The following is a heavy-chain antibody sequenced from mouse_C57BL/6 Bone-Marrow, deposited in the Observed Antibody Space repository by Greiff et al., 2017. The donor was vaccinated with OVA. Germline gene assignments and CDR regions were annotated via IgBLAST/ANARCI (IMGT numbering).Heavy chain of an antibody. CDR1: GYAFSSSW. J-gene: IGHJ4*01. D-gene: IGHD6-1*01. CDR3: AIAPRGAMDY. Sequence: QVQLQQSGPELVKPGASVKISCKASGYAFSSSWMNWVKQRPGKGLEWIGRIYPGDGDTNYNGKFKGKATLTADKSYSTAYMQLSSLTSEDSAVYFCAIAPRGAMDYWGQGTSVTVSS. V-gene: IGHV1-82*01. CDR2: IYPGDGDT.